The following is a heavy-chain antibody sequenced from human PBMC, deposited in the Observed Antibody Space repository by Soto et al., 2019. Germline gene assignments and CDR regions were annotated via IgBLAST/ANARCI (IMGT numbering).Heavy chain of an antibody. CDR3: AFSSGYWLFDY. CDR2: ISGSGGST. CDR1: GFSFSSYA. D-gene: IGHD3-22*01. J-gene: IGHJ4*02. V-gene: IGHV3-23*01. Sequence: GGSLRLSCAASGFSFSSYAMSWVRQAPGKGLEWVSAISGSGGSTYYADSVKGRFTISRDNSKNTLYLQMNSLRAEDTAVYYCAFSSGYWLFDYWGQGTLVTVSS.